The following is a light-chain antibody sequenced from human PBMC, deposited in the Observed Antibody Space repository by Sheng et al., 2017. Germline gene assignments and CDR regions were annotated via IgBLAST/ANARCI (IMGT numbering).Light chain of an antibody. V-gene: IGKV3-11*01. CDR2: GAS. CDR1: QSISTY. J-gene: IGKJ1*01. Sequence: EIVLTQSPATLSLSPGERATLSCRASQSISTYLGWYQQKPGQAPRLLIYGASTRATGIPARFSGSGSGTDFSLTISSLEPEDFAVYYCQQRRYWPRTFGQGTKVEIK. CDR3: QQRRYWPRT.